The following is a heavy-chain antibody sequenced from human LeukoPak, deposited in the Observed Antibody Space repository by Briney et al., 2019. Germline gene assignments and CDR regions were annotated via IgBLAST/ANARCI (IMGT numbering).Heavy chain of an antibody. Sequence: TSETLSLTCAVSGGSISSGSFYWSWIRQSAGKGLEWIGHIYISGSTDYNPSLRSRVTISVDTSKNQFSLKLSSVTAADTAVYYCARFGSVYYYYYYMDVWGKGTTVTVSS. V-gene: IGHV4-61*09. CDR1: GGSISSGSFY. CDR3: ARFGSVYYYYYYMDV. J-gene: IGHJ6*03. CDR2: IYISGST. D-gene: IGHD3-3*01.